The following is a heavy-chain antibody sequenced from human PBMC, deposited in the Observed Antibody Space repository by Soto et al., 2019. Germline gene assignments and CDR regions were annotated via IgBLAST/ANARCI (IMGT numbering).Heavy chain of an antibody. V-gene: IGHV5-51*01. CDR2: IYPRYSDT. CDR3: ATAPTGYCGGTSCPPNYYFDY. CDR1: GYSFTSYW. J-gene: IGHJ4*02. D-gene: IGHD2-2*03. Sequence: GASLKISCKGSGYSFTSYWIAWVRQMPGKGLEWMGIIYPRYSDTRYSPSFQGQVTISADKSIRTEYLQWNSLKASDTAMYYCATAPTGYCGGTSCPPNYYFDYWRLGTPVTVPS.